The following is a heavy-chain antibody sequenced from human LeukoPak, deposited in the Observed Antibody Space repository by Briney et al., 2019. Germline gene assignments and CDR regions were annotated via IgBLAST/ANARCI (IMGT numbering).Heavy chain of an antibody. CDR3: AKDLRGNGYYLDY. CDR1: GFTFSRYG. J-gene: IGHJ4*02. V-gene: IGHV3-30*18. Sequence: GGSLRLSCAASGFTFSRYGMHWVRQAPGKGLEWVGVISYEGSAKYYADSVKGRFTISRDNSRNTLFLQMNSLRAEDTAIYYCAKDLRGNGYYLDYWGQGTLVTVYS. CDR2: ISYEGSAK. D-gene: IGHD3-22*01.